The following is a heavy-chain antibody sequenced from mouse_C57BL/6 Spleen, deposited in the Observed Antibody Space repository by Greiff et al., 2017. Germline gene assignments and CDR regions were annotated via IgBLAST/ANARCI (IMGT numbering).Heavy chain of an antibody. Sequence: EVQRVASGGGLVQPGGSLKLSCAASGFTFSDYGMAWVRQAPRKGPEWVAFISNLAYSISYADTVTGRFTISRENAKNTLYLEMSSLRSEDTAMYYCARRESSGSYAMDDWGQGTSVTVSS. D-gene: IGHD3-2*02. CDR2: ISNLAYSI. CDR1: GFTFSDYG. J-gene: IGHJ4*01. V-gene: IGHV5-15*04. CDR3: ARRESSGSYAMDD.